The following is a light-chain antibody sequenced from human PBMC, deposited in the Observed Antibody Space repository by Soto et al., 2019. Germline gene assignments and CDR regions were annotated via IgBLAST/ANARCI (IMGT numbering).Light chain of an antibody. CDR2: GAS. CDR3: LQYNSYPFT. V-gene: IGKV1-17*03. J-gene: IGKJ4*01. CDR1: KGISNS. Sequence: DIQMTQSPSAMSASLGDRVTITCRASKGISNSLAWFQQKPGRVPKRLIYGASTLQSWAPSRFSGSASGAAFTLTISSLQPEDFATYYCLQYNSYPFTFGGGTKVDVK.